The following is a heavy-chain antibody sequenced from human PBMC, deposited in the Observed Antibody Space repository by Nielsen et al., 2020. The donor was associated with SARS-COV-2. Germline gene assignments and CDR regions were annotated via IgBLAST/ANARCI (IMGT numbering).Heavy chain of an antibody. J-gene: IGHJ4*02. Sequence: GESLKISCAASGVTFSSFALHWVRQAPGKGLEWVAVISYDGSNKYYADSVKGRFTISRDNSKNTLYLQMNSLRAEDTAVYYCARVPYSGSYYGYFDYWGQGTLVTVSS. CDR2: ISYDGSNK. CDR3: ARVPYSGSYYGYFDY. V-gene: IGHV3-30-3*01. D-gene: IGHD1-26*01. CDR1: GVTFSSFA.